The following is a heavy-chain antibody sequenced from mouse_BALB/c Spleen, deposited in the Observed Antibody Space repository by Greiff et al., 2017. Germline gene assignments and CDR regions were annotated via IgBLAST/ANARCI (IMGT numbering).Heavy chain of an antibody. D-gene: IGHD2-14*01. Sequence: QSGPGLVKPSQSLSLTCTVTGYSITSDYAWNWIRQFPGNKLEWMGYISYSGSTSYNPSLKSRISITRDTSKNQFFLQLNSVTTEDTATYYCATAYYRYDGYFDYWGQGTTLTVSS. CDR2: ISYSGST. CDR1: GYSITSDYA. V-gene: IGHV3-2*02. J-gene: IGHJ2*01. CDR3: ATAYYRYDGYFDY.